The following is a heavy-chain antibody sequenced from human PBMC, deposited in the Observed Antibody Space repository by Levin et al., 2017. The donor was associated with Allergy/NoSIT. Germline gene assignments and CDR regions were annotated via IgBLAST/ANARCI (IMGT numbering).Heavy chain of an antibody. J-gene: IGHJ4*02. CDR1: GFTFSSYA. D-gene: IGHD6-19*01. V-gene: IGHV3-23*01. CDR2: ISDSGGST. CDR3: AKSLYSSAWFWDY. Sequence: PGGSLRLSCADSGFTFSSYAMNWVRQAPGKGLEWVSAISDSGGSTYYADSVKGRFTISRDNSKKTLYLQMSSLRAEDTAVYYCAKSLYSSAWFWDYWGQGALVTVSS.